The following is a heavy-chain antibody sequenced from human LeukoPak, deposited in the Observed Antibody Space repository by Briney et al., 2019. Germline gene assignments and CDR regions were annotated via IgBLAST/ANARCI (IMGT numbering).Heavy chain of an antibody. D-gene: IGHD2-15*01. CDR2: ISYDGNT. CDR3: ARSELAATGKPYYSDY. J-gene: IGHJ4*02. CDR1: GGSIRTYY. V-gene: IGHV4-59*01. Sequence: SETLSLTCTVFGGSIRTYYWSWIRQPPGKGLEWVGYISYDGNTNYNPSLETRVTISVDTSKNQFSLKLTSVTAADTAVYYCARSELAATGKPYYSDYWGQGTLVTVSS.